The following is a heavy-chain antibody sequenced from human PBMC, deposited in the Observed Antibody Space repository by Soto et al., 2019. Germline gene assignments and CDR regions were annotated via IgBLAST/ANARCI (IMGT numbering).Heavy chain of an antibody. CDR2: INGANGNT. V-gene: IGHV1-3*01. J-gene: IGHJ6*01. D-gene: IGHD1-26*01. Sequence: GASVKVSCKASRYTLTTYAMHWVGQAPGQRLEWLGWINGANGNTKYSKKFQGRVTITRDTSASTAYMEMRSLRSEDMDVYYCARAPGNYYYYAMDVWGQGTTVTVSS. CDR1: RYTLTTYA. CDR3: ARAPGNYYYYAMDV.